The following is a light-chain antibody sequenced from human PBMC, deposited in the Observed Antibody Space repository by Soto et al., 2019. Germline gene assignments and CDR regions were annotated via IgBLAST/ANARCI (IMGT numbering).Light chain of an antibody. CDR1: NIGGKS. CDR2: DDG. V-gene: IGLV3-21*02. Sequence: SYELTQPPSVSVAPGQTARITCGGNNIGGKSLHWYQQKPGQAPVLVVYDDGDRPSGIPERFSGSNSGNTATLTISRVEAGDEADYYCQVWHNNYDHYVFGTGTKVTVL. J-gene: IGLJ1*01. CDR3: QVWHNNYDHYV.